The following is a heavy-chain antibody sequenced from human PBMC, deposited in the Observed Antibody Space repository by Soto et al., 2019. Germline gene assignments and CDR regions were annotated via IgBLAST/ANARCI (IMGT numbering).Heavy chain of an antibody. CDR1: GFTFSTYA. D-gene: IGHD3-16*01. V-gene: IGHV3-23*01. CDR2: ISGSGATT. CDR3: AKQRSGPTPSWGWFDP. Sequence: AGGSLRLSCEASGFAPGFTFSTYAMSWVRQTPGKGLQWISSISGSGATTHYADSVKGRFIISRDNSRDTLSLQMNALRADDTAVYYCAKQRSGPTPSWGWFDPWGQGTLVTVSS. J-gene: IGHJ5*02.